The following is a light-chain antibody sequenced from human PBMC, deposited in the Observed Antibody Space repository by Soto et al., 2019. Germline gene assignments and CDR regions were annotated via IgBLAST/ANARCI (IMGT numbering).Light chain of an antibody. J-gene: IGKJ5*01. CDR1: QFISSRN. V-gene: IGKV3-20*01. Sequence: EIVLTQSPCTLSLSPGESATLLCRASQFISSRNLAWYQQKPGQAPRLLIYGASIRATGIPDRFSGSGSETDFTLTISRLEPEDFALYYCQQYGSSAPITFGQGTRLEIK. CDR2: GAS. CDR3: QQYGSSAPIT.